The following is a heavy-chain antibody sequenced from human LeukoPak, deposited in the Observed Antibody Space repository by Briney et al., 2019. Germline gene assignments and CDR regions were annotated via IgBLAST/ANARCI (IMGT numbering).Heavy chain of an antibody. CDR1: GFTFSSYS. J-gene: IGHJ4*02. V-gene: IGHV3-21*04. Sequence: PGGSLRLSCAASGFTFSSYSMNWVRQAPGKGLEWVSSISSSSSYIYYADSVKGRFTISRDNSKNTLYLQMNSLRAEDTAVYYCARDQAVAVAVLYAPFIDYWGQGTLVTVSS. D-gene: IGHD6-19*01. CDR3: ARDQAVAVAVLYAPFIDY. CDR2: ISSSSSYI.